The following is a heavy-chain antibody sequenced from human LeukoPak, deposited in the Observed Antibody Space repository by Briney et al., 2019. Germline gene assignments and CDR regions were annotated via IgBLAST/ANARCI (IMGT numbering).Heavy chain of an antibody. Sequence: GGSLRLSCAASGFTFSSYSMNWVRQAPGKGLEWVSYISSSSSTIYYADSVKGRFTISRENAKNSVYLQMNSLRDEDTAVYYCARDYDFWSGSYGMDVWGQGTTVTVSS. CDR1: GFTFSSYS. D-gene: IGHD3-3*01. V-gene: IGHV3-48*02. J-gene: IGHJ6*02. CDR2: ISSSSSTI. CDR3: ARDYDFWSGSYGMDV.